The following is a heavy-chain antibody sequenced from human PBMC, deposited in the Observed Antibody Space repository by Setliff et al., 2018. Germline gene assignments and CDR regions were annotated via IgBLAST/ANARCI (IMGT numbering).Heavy chain of an antibody. D-gene: IGHD3-9*01. V-gene: IGHV4-61*09. CDR2: IYITGNP. CDR1: DFSINSGYY. J-gene: IGHJ4*02. Sequence: SETLSLTCSVSDFSINSGYYWTWVRQPAGKGLEWIGHIYITGNPNVNPSLQSRVTISVDTSKNQFSLKLSSVTAADTAVYYCARTLYDYDILTGPGYYFDYWGQGTLVTVSS. CDR3: ARTLYDYDILTGPGYYFDY.